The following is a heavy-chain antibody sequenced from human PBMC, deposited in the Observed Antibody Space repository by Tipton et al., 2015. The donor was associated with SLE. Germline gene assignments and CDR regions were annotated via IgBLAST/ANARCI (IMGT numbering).Heavy chain of an antibody. V-gene: IGHV3-66*01. Sequence: LSLTCAASGFTVSSNYMGWVRQAPGKGLEWVSVIYSGGSTYYADSVKGRFTISRDNSKNTLYLQMNSLRAEDTAVYYCARDLQQQLVFDYWGQGTLVTVSS. CDR3: ARDLQQQLVFDY. CDR1: GFTVSSNY. J-gene: IGHJ4*02. CDR2: IYSGGST. D-gene: IGHD6-13*01.